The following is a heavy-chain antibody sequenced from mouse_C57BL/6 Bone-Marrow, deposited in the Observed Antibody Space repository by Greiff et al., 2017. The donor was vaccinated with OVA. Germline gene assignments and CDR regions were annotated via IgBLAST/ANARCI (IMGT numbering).Heavy chain of an antibody. Sequence: QVHVKQPGAELVKPGASVKMSCKASGYTFTSYWITWVKQRPGQGLEWIGDIYPGSGSTNYNEKFKSKATLTVDTSSSTAYMQLSSLTSEDSAVYYCAREEGSNYAYYAMDYWGQGTSVTVSS. J-gene: IGHJ4*01. V-gene: IGHV1-55*01. CDR3: AREEGSNYAYYAMDY. CDR2: IYPGSGST. CDR1: GYTFTSYW. D-gene: IGHD2-5*01.